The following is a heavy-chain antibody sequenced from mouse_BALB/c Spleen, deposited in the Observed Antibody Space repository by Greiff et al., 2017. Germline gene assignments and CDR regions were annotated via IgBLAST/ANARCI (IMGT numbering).Heavy chain of an antibody. D-gene: IGHD2-10*02. CDR3: ARGLVLYGNYERFAY. V-gene: IGHV1-15*01. Sequence: VQLQESGAELVRPGASVTLSCKASGYTFTDYEMHWVKQTPVHGLEWIGAIDPETGGTAYNQKFKGKATLTADKSSSTAYMELRSLTSEDSAVYYCARGLVLYGNYERFAYWGQGTLVTVSA. CDR1: GYTFTDYE. J-gene: IGHJ3*01. CDR2: IDPETGGT.